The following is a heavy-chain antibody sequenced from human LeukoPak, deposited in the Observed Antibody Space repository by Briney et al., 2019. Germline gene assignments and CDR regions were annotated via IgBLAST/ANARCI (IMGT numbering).Heavy chain of an antibody. V-gene: IGHV3-23*01. J-gene: IGHJ4*02. D-gene: IGHD7-27*01. Sequence: GGSLRLSCAASGFTFSSYAMSWVRQAPGKGLEWVSAISGSGGSTYSADSVKGRLTISRDNSKNTLYLQMNSLRAEDTAVYYCAKDDLWGGADYWGQGTLVTVSS. CDR1: GFTFSSYA. CDR2: ISGSGGST. CDR3: AKDDLWGGADY.